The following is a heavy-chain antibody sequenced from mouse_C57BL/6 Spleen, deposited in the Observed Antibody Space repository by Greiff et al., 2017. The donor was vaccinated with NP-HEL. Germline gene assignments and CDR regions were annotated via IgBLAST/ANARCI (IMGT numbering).Heavy chain of an antibody. CDR1: GYTFTDYE. J-gene: IGHJ2*01. D-gene: IGHD1-1*01. Sequence: VKLQQSGAELVRPGASVTLSCKASGYTFTDYEMHWVKQTPVHGLEWIGAIDPETGGTAYNQKFKGKAILTADKSSSTAYMELRSLTSEDSAVYYCTREITTVVVGFDYWGQGTTLTVSS. CDR3: TREITTVVVGFDY. CDR2: IDPETGGT. V-gene: IGHV1-15*01.